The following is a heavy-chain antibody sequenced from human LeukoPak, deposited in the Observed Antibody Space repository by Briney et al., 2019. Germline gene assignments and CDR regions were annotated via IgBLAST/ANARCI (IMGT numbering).Heavy chain of an antibody. Sequence: SETLSLTCTVSGGSISNSYLSWVRQPAGKGLEWIGRMYVSGTTNYNPSLRSRVTMSIDTSKNQFSLRLSSVTAADTAVYYCAGENYYDSSGYSEGMDVWGQGTTVTVS. CDR2: MYVSGTT. CDR1: GGSISNSY. D-gene: IGHD3-22*01. CDR3: AGENYYDSSGYSEGMDV. J-gene: IGHJ6*02. V-gene: IGHV4-4*07.